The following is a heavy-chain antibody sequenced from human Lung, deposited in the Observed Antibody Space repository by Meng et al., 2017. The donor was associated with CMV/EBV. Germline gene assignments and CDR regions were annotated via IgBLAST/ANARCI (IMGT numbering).Heavy chain of an antibody. J-gene: IGHJ6*02. D-gene: IGHD5-18*01. V-gene: IGHV3-74*01. CDR3: ARDDGSYGSLNGMDV. Sequence: SXAASGFRFSSYWMHWVRQAPGKGLVWVSRLNSDGSGTSCADSVKGRFTISRDNAKNTVYLQMNNLRAEDTAIYYCARDDGSYGSLNGMDVWGRGTTVTVSS. CDR2: LNSDGSGT. CDR1: GFRFSSYW.